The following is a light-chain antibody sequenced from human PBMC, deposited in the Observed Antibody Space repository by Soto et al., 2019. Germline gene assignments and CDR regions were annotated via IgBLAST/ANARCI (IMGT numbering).Light chain of an antibody. CDR3: QQYNDWPRT. J-gene: IGKJ1*01. CDR1: QSVSSN. V-gene: IGKV3-15*01. Sequence: EIVMTQSPATVSVSPGERVTLSCRASQSVSSNLAWYQQKPGQAPRLLIYGASTRATDIPVRFSGSGSGTEFTLTISSLQSADFAVYYCQQYNDWPRTFGQGTKVEIK. CDR2: GAS.